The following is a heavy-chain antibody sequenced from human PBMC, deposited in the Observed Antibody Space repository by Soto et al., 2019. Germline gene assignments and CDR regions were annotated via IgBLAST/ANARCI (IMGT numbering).Heavy chain of an antibody. V-gene: IGHV3-30*18. CDR3: AKGHGIVVVIRPSDY. CDR2: ISYDGSNK. J-gene: IGHJ4*02. Sequence: QVQLVESGGGVVQPGRSLRLSCAASGFTFSSYGMHWVRQAPGKGLEWVAVISYDGSNKYYADSVKGRFTISRDNSKNTLYLQMNSLRAEDTAVYYCAKGHGIVVVIRPSDYWGQGTLVTVSS. CDR1: GFTFSSYG. D-gene: IGHD3-22*01.